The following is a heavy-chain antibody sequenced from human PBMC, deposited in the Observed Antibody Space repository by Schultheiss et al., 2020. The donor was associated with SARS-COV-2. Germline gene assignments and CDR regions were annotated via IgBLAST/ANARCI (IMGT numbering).Heavy chain of an antibody. CDR1: GFTFGDYA. Sequence: GESLKISCTASGFTFGDYAMSWFRQAPGKGLEWVSAISGSGGSTYYADSVKGRFTISRDNSKNTLYLQMNSLRAEDTAVYYCARGVDDSSGYYHYYYYGMDVWGQGTTVTVSS. V-gene: IGHV3-23*01. J-gene: IGHJ6*02. D-gene: IGHD3-22*01. CDR2: ISGSGGST. CDR3: ARGVDDSSGYYHYYYYGMDV.